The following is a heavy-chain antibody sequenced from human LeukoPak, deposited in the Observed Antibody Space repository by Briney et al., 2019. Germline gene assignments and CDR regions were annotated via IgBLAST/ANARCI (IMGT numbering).Heavy chain of an antibody. J-gene: IGHJ4*02. CDR3: ARGAPGSYCSGGSCPYFDY. CDR1: AYTFTCYD. V-gene: IGHV1-8*01. D-gene: IGHD2-15*01. Sequence: ASVKVSCKASAYTFTCYDINWVRQATGQGLEWMGWMNPNSGNTGYAQKFQGRVTMTRNTSISTAYMELSSLRSEDTAVYYCARGAPGSYCSGGSCPYFDYWGQGTLISVSS. CDR2: MNPNSGNT.